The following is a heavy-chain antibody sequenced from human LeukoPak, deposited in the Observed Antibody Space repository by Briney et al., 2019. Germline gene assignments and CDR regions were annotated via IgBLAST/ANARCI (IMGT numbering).Heavy chain of an antibody. CDR3: ARDREVVTARAQMDV. V-gene: IGHV3-53*01. D-gene: IGHD2-21*02. CDR2: IYNDGNT. Sequence: GGSLRLSCAVSGFTVSSNHMSWVRQAPGKGLEWASVIYNDGNTYYTDSVKGRFTISRDNSKNTVFLQMNSLRAEDTAMYYCARDREVVTARAQMDVWGKGTTVTVSS. CDR1: GFTVSSNH. J-gene: IGHJ6*04.